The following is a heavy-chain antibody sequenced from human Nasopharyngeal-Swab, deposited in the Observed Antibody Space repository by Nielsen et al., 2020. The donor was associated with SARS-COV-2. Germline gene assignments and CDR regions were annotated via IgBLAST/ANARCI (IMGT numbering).Heavy chain of an antibody. J-gene: IGHJ4*02. Sequence: RQAPGKGLEWVSYISSSGSTIYYADSVKGRFTISRDNAKNSLYLQMNRLRAEDTAVYYCARDLNYYGSGGLDYWGQGTLVTVSS. D-gene: IGHD3-10*01. CDR2: ISSSGSTI. V-gene: IGHV3-11*01. CDR3: ARDLNYYGSGGLDY.